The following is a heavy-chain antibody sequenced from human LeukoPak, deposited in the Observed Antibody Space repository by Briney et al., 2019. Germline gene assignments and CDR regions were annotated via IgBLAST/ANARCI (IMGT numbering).Heavy chain of an antibody. D-gene: IGHD3-22*01. Sequence: GRSLRRSCAASGFTFSSYGMHWVRQAPGMGLEWVAVISYDGSNKYYADSVKGRFTISRDNSKNTLYLQMNSLRAEDTAVYYCARITMIDGGVDYWGQGTLVTVSS. CDR2: ISYDGSNK. CDR3: ARITMIDGGVDY. J-gene: IGHJ4*02. V-gene: IGHV3-30*03. CDR1: GFTFSSYG.